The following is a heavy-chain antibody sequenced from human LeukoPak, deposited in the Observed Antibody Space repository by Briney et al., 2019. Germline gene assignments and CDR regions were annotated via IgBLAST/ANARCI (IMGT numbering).Heavy chain of an antibody. CDR1: GGSISNSSSF. Sequence: PSETLSLTCAVSGGSISNSSSFWGWIRQPPGKGLEWIGNILYSGITSSNPTLKSRVTVSVDTSKNVFSLRLSSVTAADTAVYYCARSLVDAFNYYYNYGMDVWGQGTTVTVSS. J-gene: IGHJ6*02. CDR3: ARSLVDAFNYYYNYGMDV. D-gene: IGHD2-2*01. CDR2: ILYSGIT. V-gene: IGHV4-39*01.